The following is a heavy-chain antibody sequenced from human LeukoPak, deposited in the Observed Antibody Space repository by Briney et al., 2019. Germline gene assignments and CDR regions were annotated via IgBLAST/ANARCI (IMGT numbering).Heavy chain of an antibody. V-gene: IGHV3-33*01. CDR1: GFTFSSYG. D-gene: IGHD1-26*01. CDR3: ARDQQVGATVWYFDL. CDR2: IWYDGSNK. J-gene: IGHJ2*01. Sequence: GGSPRLSCAASGFTFSSYGMHWVRQAPGKGLEWVAVIWYDGSNKYYADSVKGRFTISRDNSKNTLYLQMNSLRAEDTAVYYCARDQQVGATVWYFDLWGRGTLVTVSS.